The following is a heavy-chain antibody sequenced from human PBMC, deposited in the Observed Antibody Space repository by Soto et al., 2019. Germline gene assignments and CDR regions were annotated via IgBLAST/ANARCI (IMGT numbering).Heavy chain of an antibody. CDR2: ISGSGGST. D-gene: IGHD1-7*01. V-gene: IGHV3-23*01. J-gene: IGHJ4*02. CDR1: GFTFSGYA. Sequence: GGSLRLSCAASGFTFSGYAMSWVRQAPGKGLEWVSAISGSGGSTYYADSVKGRFTIPRDNSKNTLYLQMNSLRAEDTAVYYCAKNPLTGTTDLTFDYWGQGTLVTVSS. CDR3: AKNPLTGTTDLTFDY.